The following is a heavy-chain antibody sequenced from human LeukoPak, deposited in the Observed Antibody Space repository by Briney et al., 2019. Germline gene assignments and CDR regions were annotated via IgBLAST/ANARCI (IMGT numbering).Heavy chain of an antibody. CDR2: ISSSSSTI. Sequence: GGSLRLSCAASGFTFSSYSMNWVRQAPGKGLEWVSYISSSSSTIYYADSVKGRFTISRDNAKNSLYLQMNSLRAEDTAVYYCARVLTAAAINYWGQGSLVTVSS. CDR1: GFTFSSYS. V-gene: IGHV3-48*01. D-gene: IGHD2-2*02. CDR3: ARVLTAAAINY. J-gene: IGHJ4*02.